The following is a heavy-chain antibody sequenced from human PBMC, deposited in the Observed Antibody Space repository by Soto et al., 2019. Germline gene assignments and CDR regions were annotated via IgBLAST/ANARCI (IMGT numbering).Heavy chain of an antibody. CDR1: GYTFSDFY. CDR2: VDPKDGET. Sequence: EVQLLQSGAEVKKPGATVKVSCRVSGYTFSDFYMHWVQQAPGKGLVWMGLVDPKDGETIYAEKFQGRVTLTADTATDTAYIELSSLRSDDTAVYYCATRSALLRRSAAFHLWGQGTLVTVSS. V-gene: IGHV1-69-2*01. D-gene: IGHD3-3*01. CDR3: ATRSALLRRSAAFHL. J-gene: IGHJ3*01.